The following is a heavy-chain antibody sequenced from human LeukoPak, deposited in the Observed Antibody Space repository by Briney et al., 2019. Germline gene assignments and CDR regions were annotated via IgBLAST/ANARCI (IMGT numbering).Heavy chain of an antibody. CDR3: ARDRFHYYDSSGYYSD. CDR1: GGSISSYY. V-gene: IGHV4-59*12. J-gene: IGHJ4*02. Sequence: SETLSLTCTVSGGSISSYYWSWIRQPLGKGLEWIGYIYYSGSTYYNPSLKSRVTISVDTSKNQFSLKLSSVTAADTAVYYCARDRFHYYDSSGYYSDWGQGTLVTVSS. CDR2: IYYSGST. D-gene: IGHD3-22*01.